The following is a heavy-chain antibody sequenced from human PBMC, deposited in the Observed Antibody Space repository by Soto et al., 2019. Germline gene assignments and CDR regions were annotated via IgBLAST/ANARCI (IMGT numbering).Heavy chain of an antibody. D-gene: IGHD6-19*01. CDR3: ARVGSSGWSPDY. CDR2: IYYSGST. J-gene: IGHJ4*02. CDR1: GGSISSYY. Sequence: PSETLSLTCTVSGGSISSYYWCWIRQPPGKGLEWIGYIYYSGSTNYNPPLKSRVTLSADTSKNQFSLRLSSVTAADTAVYYCARVGSSGWSPDYWGQGTLVTVSS. V-gene: IGHV4-59*01.